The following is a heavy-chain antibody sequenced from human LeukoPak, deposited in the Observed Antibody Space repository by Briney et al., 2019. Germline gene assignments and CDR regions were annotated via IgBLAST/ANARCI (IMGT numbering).Heavy chain of an antibody. J-gene: IGHJ4*02. CDR1: GFSFSIHG. CDR3: AKKAPDASSYYGIDY. V-gene: IGHV3-23*01. CDR2: ISGSGLNP. D-gene: IGHD1-26*01. Sequence: GGSLRLSCAASGFSFSIHGMGWVRRAPGKGLEWVSTISGSGLNPYYADSVKGRFTISRDNSKNTLYLQMNSLGAEDTAVYFCAKKAPDASSYYGIDYWGQGTLVTVSS.